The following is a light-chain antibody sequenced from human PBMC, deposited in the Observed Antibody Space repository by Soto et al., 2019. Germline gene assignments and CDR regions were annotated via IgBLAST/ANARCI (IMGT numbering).Light chain of an antibody. CDR3: AAWDDSLNAYV. CDR2: NND. CDR1: DSNIGPNT. J-gene: IGLJ1*01. V-gene: IGLV1-44*01. Sequence: QSVLTQPPSASGTPGQRVTISCSGGDSNIGPNTVNWCRQVPGTAPKLLIHNNDQRPSGVPDRISGSKSGTSASLAISGLHSDDEADYYCAAWDDSLNAYVFGIGTKVTVL.